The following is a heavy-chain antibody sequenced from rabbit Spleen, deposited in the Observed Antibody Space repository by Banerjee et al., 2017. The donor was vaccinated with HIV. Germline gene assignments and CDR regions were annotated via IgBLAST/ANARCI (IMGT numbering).Heavy chain of an antibody. CDR1: GFSFSSAYW. CDR2: INAVTGKA. D-gene: IGHD1-1*01. CDR3: ARDLTSVIGWNFNL. V-gene: IGHV1S45*01. Sequence: QEQLEESGGGLVKPEGSLTLTCKASGFSFSSAYWVCWVRQAPGKGLEWIACINAVTGKAVYASWAKGRFTFSKTSSTTVTLQVTSLTAADTATYFCARDLTSVIGWNFNLWGPGTLVTVS. J-gene: IGHJ4*01.